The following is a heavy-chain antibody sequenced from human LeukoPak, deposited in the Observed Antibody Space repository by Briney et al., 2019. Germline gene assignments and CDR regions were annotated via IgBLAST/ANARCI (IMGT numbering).Heavy chain of an antibody. J-gene: IGHJ5*02. Sequence: SETLSLTCAVYGGSFSGYYWSWIRQPPGKGLEWIGEINHSGSTNYNPSLKGRVTISVDTSKNQFSLKLSSVTAADTAVYYCARTVRRNWFDPWGQGTLVTVSS. V-gene: IGHV4-34*01. CDR2: INHSGST. CDR3: ARTVRRNWFDP. D-gene: IGHD4-11*01. CDR1: GGSFSGYY.